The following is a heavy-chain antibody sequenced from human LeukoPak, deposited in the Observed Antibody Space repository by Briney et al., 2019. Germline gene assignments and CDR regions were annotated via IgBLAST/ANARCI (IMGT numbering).Heavy chain of an antibody. CDR1: GFTFSSYT. Sequence: GGSLRLSCAASGFTFSSYTMNWVRQAPGKGLEWVSIISSGSSYIHYADSVKGRFTISRDNAKNSLYLQMNSLKIEDSAVYYCAKAVWGEGASDLWGQGTLVTVSS. D-gene: IGHD7-27*01. CDR3: AKAVWGEGASDL. V-gene: IGHV3-21*04. J-gene: IGHJ5*02. CDR2: ISSGSSYI.